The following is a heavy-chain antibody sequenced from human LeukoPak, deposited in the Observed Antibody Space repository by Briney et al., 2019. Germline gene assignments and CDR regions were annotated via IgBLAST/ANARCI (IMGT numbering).Heavy chain of an antibody. CDR3: ARDPDYYYSSGYFPPPFDY. V-gene: IGHV1-69*04. CDR2: IIPILGIA. Sequence: SVKVSCKASGGTFSSYAISWVRQAPGQGLEWMGRIIPILGIANYAQKFQGRVTITADKSTSTAYMELSSLRSEDTAVYYCARDPDYYYSSGYFPPPFDYWGQGTLVTVSS. J-gene: IGHJ4*02. CDR1: GGTFSSYA. D-gene: IGHD3-22*01.